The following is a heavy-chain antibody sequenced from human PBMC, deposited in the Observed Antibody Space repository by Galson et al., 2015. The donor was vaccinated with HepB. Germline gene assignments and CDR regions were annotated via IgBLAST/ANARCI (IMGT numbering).Heavy chain of an antibody. V-gene: IGHV3-20*01. Sequence: SLRLSCAASGFTFDDYGMSWVRQAPGKGLEWVSGINWNGGSTGYADSVKGRFTISRDNAKNSLYLQMNSLRAEDTALYHCARAMDSGYTYYYGMDVWGQGTTVTVSS. CDR2: INWNGGST. CDR1: GFTFDDYG. CDR3: ARAMDSGYTYYYGMDV. J-gene: IGHJ6*02. D-gene: IGHD5-12*01.